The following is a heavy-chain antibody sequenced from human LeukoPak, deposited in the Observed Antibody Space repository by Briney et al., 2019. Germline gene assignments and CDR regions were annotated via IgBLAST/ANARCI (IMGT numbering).Heavy chain of an antibody. J-gene: IGHJ4*02. CDR3: AKDFHLAARPYYFDY. D-gene: IGHD6-6*01. CDR2: ISGSGGST. V-gene: IGHV3-23*01. Sequence: PGGSLRLSCAASGFTFSSYAMRWVRQAPAKGLDWVSAISGSGGSTYYADSVKGRFTISRDNSKNTLYLQMNSLRAEDTAVYYCAKDFHLAARPYYFDYWGQGTLVTVSS. CDR1: GFTFSSYA.